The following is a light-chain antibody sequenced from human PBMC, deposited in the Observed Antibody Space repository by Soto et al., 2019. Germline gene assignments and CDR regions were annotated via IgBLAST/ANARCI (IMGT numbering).Light chain of an antibody. V-gene: IGLV2-14*03. CDR3: SSYTTSNTFQIG. CDR1: SSDVGGYNY. CDR2: DVS. Sequence: QSVLTQPASVSGSPGQSITISCTGTSSDVGGYNYVSWYQHHPGKAPKLIIYDVSNRPSGVSNRFSGSKSGNTASLTISGLQPEDEADYYCSSYTTSNTFQIGFGTGTKVTGL. J-gene: IGLJ1*01.